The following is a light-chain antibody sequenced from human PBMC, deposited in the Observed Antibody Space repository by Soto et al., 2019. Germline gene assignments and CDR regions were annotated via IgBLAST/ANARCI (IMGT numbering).Light chain of an antibody. V-gene: IGLV2-8*01. CDR2: QVN. CDR3: TSYAGNNNFV. J-gene: IGLJ1*01. CDR1: SSDIGAYNY. Sequence: QPALAQPPSASGSPGQSVTISCTGTSSDIGAYNYVSWYLQHPGKAPQLIIYQVNKRPSGVPDRFSGSKSGNTASLTVSGLQPEDEADFYCTSYAGNNNFVFGTGTKVTVL.